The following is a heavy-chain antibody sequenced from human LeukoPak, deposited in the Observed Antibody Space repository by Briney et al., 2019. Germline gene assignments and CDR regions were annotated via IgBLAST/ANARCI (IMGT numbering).Heavy chain of an antibody. CDR1: GYTFTSYG. CDR2: ISAYNGNT. CDR3: ARAGSGYPSYYFDY. D-gene: IGHD3-3*01. Sequence: ASVKVSCKASGYTFTSYGISWVRQAPGQGLEWMGWISAYNGNTNYAQKLQGRVTMTTDTSTSTAYMELSSLRSEDTAVYYCARAGSGYPSYYFDYWGQGTLVTVSP. J-gene: IGHJ4*02. V-gene: IGHV1-18*01.